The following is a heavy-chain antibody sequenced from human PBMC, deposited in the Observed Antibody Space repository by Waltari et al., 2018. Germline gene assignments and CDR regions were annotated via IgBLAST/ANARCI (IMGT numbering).Heavy chain of an antibody. CDR3: ARITTEESITGMDV. D-gene: IGHD3-3*01. Sequence: HLVEYGGGLVQPGGSLQLSWSASEFTLRHYLMTWVRQAPGKGLEWVANIRGDGSEKYYVDSVKGRFVISRDNAKNILYLQMDSLTVEDTAVYYCARITTEESITGMDVWGQGTTVTVSS. CDR2: IRGDGSEK. J-gene: IGHJ6*02. V-gene: IGHV3-7*01. CDR1: EFTLRHYL.